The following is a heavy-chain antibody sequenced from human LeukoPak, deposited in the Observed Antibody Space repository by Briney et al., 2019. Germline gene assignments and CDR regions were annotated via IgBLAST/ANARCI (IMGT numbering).Heavy chain of an antibody. CDR3: ARGTGDGTF. CDR2: IYYSGST. Sequence: SETLSLTCTVSGASVSSGSYYCSWIRQPPGKGLEWIGYIYYSGSTNSNPSLKSRVTISVDTSKNQFSLKLRSVTAADTAVYYCARGTGDGTFWGQGTLVTVSS. V-gene: IGHV4-61*01. D-gene: IGHD7-27*01. J-gene: IGHJ4*02. CDR1: GASVSSGSYY.